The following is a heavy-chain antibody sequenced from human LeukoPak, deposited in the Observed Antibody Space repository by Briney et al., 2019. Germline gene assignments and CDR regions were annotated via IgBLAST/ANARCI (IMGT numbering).Heavy chain of an antibody. CDR3: ARDNSVGDNAWWFDP. CDR1: GYTFTSNY. V-gene: IGHV1-46*01. Sequence: GASVKVSCKASGYTFTSNYMHWVRQAPGQGPEWMGVISPSGGSTTYAQKFQGRVTLTRDMSTSTDYLELSSLRSEDTAVYYCARDNSVGDNAWWFDPWGQGTLVTVSS. J-gene: IGHJ5*02. CDR2: ISPSGGST. D-gene: IGHD1-26*01.